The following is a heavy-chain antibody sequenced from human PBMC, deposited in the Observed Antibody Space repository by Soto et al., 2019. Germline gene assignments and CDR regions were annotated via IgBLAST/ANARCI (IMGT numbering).Heavy chain of an antibody. V-gene: IGHV1-69*13. CDR1: GYTFTGYY. Sequence: SVKVSCKASGYTFTGYYMHWVRQAPGQGLEWMGGIIPIFGTANYAQKFQGRVTITADESTSTAYMELSSLRSEDTAVYYCARDVYYDILTGPTPDYYYGLDVWGQGTTVTVSS. J-gene: IGHJ6*02. D-gene: IGHD3-9*01. CDR3: ARDVYYDILTGPTPDYYYGLDV. CDR2: IIPIFGTA.